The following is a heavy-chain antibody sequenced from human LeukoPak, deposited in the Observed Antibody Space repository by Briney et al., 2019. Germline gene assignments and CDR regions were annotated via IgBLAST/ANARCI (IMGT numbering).Heavy chain of an antibody. V-gene: IGHV4-39*07. CDR1: GGSIRSSDDY. CDR2: IYYTGSS. J-gene: IGHJ3*02. CDR3: ARAIKSYSSSWYPLQMFAFDI. D-gene: IGHD6-13*01. Sequence: SETLSLTCSVSGGSIRSSDDYWGFVRQTPGKGLEWMGSIYYTGSSHYNPSLKSRATISVDTSKNQFSLKLSSVTAADTAVYYCARAIKSYSSSWYPLQMFAFDIWGQGTMVTVSS.